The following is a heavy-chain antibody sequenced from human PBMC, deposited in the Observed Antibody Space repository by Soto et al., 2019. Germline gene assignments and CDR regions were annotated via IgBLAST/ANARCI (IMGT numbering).Heavy chain of an antibody. V-gene: IGHV3-74*01. Sequence: EVRLVASGGGLVQPGGSLRLSCAASGSTFSSYWMHWVRQAPGKGLVWVARTSNDGSSTTYADSVKGRFTISRDNAKNTLSLQMHSLRAEDTAVYYCAREGVAVADLDYWGQGTLVTVS. CDR2: TSNDGSST. J-gene: IGHJ4*02. CDR3: AREGVAVADLDY. CDR1: GSTFSSYW. D-gene: IGHD6-19*01.